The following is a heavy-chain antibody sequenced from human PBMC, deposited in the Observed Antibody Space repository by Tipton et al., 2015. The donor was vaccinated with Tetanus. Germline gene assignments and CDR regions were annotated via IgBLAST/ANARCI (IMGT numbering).Heavy chain of an antibody. V-gene: IGHV3-23*01. Sequence: GSLRLSCAASGFTLSRYTLNWVRQAPGVGLEWVSSISGSAGSTYYADSVKGRFTIFRDNSNSTLYLEMNNLRADDTAVYYCAKEALGVLNPWGKGTTVIVSS. D-gene: IGHD1-14*01. CDR2: ISGSAGST. J-gene: IGHJ6*04. CDR1: GFTLSRYT. CDR3: AKEALGVLNP.